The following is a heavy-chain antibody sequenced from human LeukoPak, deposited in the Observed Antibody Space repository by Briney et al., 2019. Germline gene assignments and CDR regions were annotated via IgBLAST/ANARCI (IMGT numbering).Heavy chain of an antibody. J-gene: IGHJ4*02. Sequence: GGFLRLSCAASGFTFSTYAMHWVRQAPGKGLEWVAVVSDGGSNKDYADSVKGRFTISRDNSKNTLYLQMNSLRADDTAVYYCAREFSGNYYFDYWGQGTLVTVSS. V-gene: IGHV3-30*04. CDR3: AREFSGNYYFDY. D-gene: IGHD1-26*01. CDR2: VSDGGSNK. CDR1: GFTFSTYA.